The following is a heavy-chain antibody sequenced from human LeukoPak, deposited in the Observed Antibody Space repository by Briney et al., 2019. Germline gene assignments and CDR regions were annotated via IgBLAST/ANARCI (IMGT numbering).Heavy chain of an antibody. CDR2: LSGSGVST. Sequence: PGGSLRLSCAASGFTLSSYAMTWVRQAPGKGLEWVSTLSGSGVSTYYADPVKGRLTISRDNSKNTLYLQMNSLRAEDTAVYYCARTNVYHDAFDIWGQGTMVTVSS. CDR1: GFTLSSYA. V-gene: IGHV3-23*01. CDR3: ARTNVYHDAFDI. D-gene: IGHD3-16*01. J-gene: IGHJ3*02.